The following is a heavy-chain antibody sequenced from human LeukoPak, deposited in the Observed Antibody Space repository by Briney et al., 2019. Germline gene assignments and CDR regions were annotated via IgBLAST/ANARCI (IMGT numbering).Heavy chain of an antibody. V-gene: IGHV4-4*02. D-gene: IGHD2-15*01. J-gene: IGHJ6*02. CDR1: GDSFSSNYW. Sequence: SETLSLTCAVSGDSFSSNYWWNWVRQSPGKGLEWIGEIYHSGTTNYNPSLKSQVSISLDKSKNQLSLKVNSVTAADTAVYYCARDRGGLTYGKDIWGQGTTVTVSS. CDR3: ARDRGGLTYGKDI. CDR2: IYHSGTT.